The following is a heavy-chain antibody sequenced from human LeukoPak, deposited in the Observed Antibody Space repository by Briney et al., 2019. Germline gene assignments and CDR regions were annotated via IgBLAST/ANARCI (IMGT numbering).Heavy chain of an antibody. CDR1: GYSFTSYR. Sequence: GESLKISCKCSGYSFTSYRIGWARQMPGKGLEWMGIIYPGDSDTRYSPPFQGQVTISADKYIGTAYLQWRSLKASDSAMYYCARWYGGNSDYYFDYWGQGTLVTVSS. D-gene: IGHD4-23*01. J-gene: IGHJ4*02. CDR3: ARWYGGNSDYYFDY. V-gene: IGHV5-51*01. CDR2: IYPGDSDT.